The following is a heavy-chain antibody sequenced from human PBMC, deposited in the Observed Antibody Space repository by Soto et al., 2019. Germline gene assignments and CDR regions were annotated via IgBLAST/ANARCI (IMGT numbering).Heavy chain of an antibody. Sequence: GGSLRLSCAASGFTFSSYDMHWVRQATGKGLEWVSAIGTAGDTYYPGSVKGRFTISRENAKNSLYLQMNSLRAEDTAVYYCARGTFGELSPTYYFDYWGQGTLVTVSS. V-gene: IGHV3-13*01. CDR2: IGTAGDT. CDR1: GFTFSSYD. J-gene: IGHJ4*02. D-gene: IGHD3-10*01. CDR3: ARGTFGELSPTYYFDY.